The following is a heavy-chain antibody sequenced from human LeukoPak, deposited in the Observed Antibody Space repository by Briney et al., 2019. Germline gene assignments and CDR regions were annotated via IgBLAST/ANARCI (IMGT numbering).Heavy chain of an antibody. Sequence: SVKVSCKASGGTFSSYAFNWVRQAPGQGLEWMGVIIPIFGTANYAQKFQGRVTITADESTSTAYMELSSLRSEDTAVYYCARAEGYCSGGSCYGDNRFDPWGQGTLVTVSS. D-gene: IGHD2-15*01. J-gene: IGHJ5*02. CDR2: IIPIFGTA. CDR1: GGTFSSYA. V-gene: IGHV1-69*13. CDR3: ARAEGYCSGGSCYGDNRFDP.